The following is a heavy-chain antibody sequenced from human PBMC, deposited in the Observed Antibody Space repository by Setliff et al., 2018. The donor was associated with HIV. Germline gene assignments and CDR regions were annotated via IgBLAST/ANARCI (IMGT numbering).Heavy chain of an antibody. D-gene: IGHD3-10*01. J-gene: IGHJ4*02. CDR3: ARHWYGSGSPLDS. CDR1: GGSISSFY. Sequence: CTISGGSISSFYWSWIRQSPEKRLEWIGYIYSSGSTSYNPSLKSRVTISADTSKNQFSLNIKSVTAADTAIYYCARHWYGSGSPLDSWGQGTLVTVSS. CDR2: IYSSGST. V-gene: IGHV4-59*08.